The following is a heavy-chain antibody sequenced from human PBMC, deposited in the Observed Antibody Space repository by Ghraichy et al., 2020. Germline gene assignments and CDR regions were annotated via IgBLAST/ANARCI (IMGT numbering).Heavy chain of an antibody. CDR3: ARNIPSGVVTAIPNAFDI. V-gene: IGHV1-18*01. CDR1: GYTFTSYG. J-gene: IGHJ3*02. Sequence: ASVKVSCKASGYTFTSYGISWVRQAPGQGLEWMGWISAYNGNTNYAQKLQGRVTMTTDTSTSTAYMELRSLRSDDTAVYYCARNIPSGVVTAIPNAFDIWGQGTMVTVSS. CDR2: ISAYNGNT. D-gene: IGHD2-21*02.